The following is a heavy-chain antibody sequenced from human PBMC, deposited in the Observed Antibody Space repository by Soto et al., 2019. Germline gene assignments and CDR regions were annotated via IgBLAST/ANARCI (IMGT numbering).Heavy chain of an antibody. Sequence: QVQLVESGGGVVQPGRSLRLSCAASGFTFNNYGMHWVRQAPGKGLEWVATISNDGSDKYYADSVKGRLTISRDNSKNTVYLQMNSLRAEETAVYYCAKDQGIAASHGIDWGQGTMSPSLQ. CDR3: AKDQGIAASHGID. V-gene: IGHV3-30*18. J-gene: IGHJ3*01. D-gene: IGHD6-13*01. CDR2: ISNDGSDK. CDR1: GFTFNNYG.